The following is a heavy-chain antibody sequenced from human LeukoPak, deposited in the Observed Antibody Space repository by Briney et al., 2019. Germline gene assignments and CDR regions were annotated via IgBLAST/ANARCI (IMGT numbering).Heavy chain of an antibody. D-gene: IGHD3-10*01. J-gene: IGHJ5*02. CDR2: IYHSGST. CDR3: ARENTSGTNWFDP. CDR1: DYSITSDNY. V-gene: IGHV4-38-2*02. Sequence: SSETLSLTCGVSDYSITSDNYWGWIRQPPGEGLEWIGSIYHSGSTYYNPSLKSRFTISVDTSKNHFSLKLTSVTAADTALYYCARENTSGTNWFDPWGQGTLVTVSS.